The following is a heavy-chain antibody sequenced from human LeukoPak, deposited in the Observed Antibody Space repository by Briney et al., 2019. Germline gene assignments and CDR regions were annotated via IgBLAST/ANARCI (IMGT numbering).Heavy chain of an antibody. CDR2: IYTSGST. CDR3: ARVGYRSGGSCYSIAWFDP. Sequence: SETLSLTCTVSGGSISSYYWSWIRQPAGKGLEWIGRIYTSGSTNYNPSLKSRVTMSVDTSKNQFSLKLSSVTAADTAVYYCARVGYRSGGSCYSIAWFDPWGQGTLVTVSS. V-gene: IGHV4-4*07. D-gene: IGHD2-15*01. J-gene: IGHJ5*02. CDR1: GGSISSYY.